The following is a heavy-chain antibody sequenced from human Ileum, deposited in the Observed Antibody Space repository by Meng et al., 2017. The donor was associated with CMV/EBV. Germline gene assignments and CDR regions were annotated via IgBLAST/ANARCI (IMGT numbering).Heavy chain of an antibody. CDR1: GFNFINAW. CDR2: IKSKAGGETK. CDR3: VANDLQWHPL. D-gene: IGHD6-19*01. V-gene: IGHV3-15*01. Sequence: GESLKISCAASGFNFINAWMTWVRQAPGKELEWVARIKSKAGGETKDYAAPVKGRFAISRDDSEDMVYMQMSGLKTEDTAVYYCVANDLQWHPLCGQGILVVVSS. J-gene: IGHJ4*02.